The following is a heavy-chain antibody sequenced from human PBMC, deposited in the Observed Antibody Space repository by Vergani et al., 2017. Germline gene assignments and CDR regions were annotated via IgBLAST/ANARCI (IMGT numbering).Heavy chain of an antibody. CDR1: GGSISSGGYY. D-gene: IGHD6-13*01. J-gene: IGHJ4*02. CDR3: ARDFVAAAGTDY. Sequence: QVQLQESGPGLVKPSQTLSLTCTVSGGSISSGGYYWGWIRQPPGKGLEWIGSIYYSGSTYYNPSLKSRVTISVDTSKNQFSLKLSSVTAADTAVYYCARDFVAAAGTDYWGQGTLVTVSS. CDR2: IYYSGST. V-gene: IGHV4-39*07.